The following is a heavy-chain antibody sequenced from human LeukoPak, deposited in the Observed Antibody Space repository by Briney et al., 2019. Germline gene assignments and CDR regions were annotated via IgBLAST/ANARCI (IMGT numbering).Heavy chain of an antibody. V-gene: IGHV3-21*01. Sequence: PGGSLRLSCAASGFTFSNCNMNWVRRAPGKAMEWVSSITSSGTYIFYAGSVKGRFTISRDNAKNSLYLQMDSLGPEDTAVYYCARDPYSGNYGNDYYYYMDVWGKGTTVTISS. CDR2: ITSSGTYI. CDR1: GFTFSNCN. J-gene: IGHJ6*03. D-gene: IGHD1-26*01. CDR3: ARDPYSGNYGNDYYYYMDV.